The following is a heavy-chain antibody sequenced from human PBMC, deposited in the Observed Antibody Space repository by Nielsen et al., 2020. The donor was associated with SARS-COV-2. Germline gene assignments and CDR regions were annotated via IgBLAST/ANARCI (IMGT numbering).Heavy chain of an antibody. CDR1: GYTFTTYW. CDR3: VRLRGSCNYRIDYGMDV. V-gene: IGHV5-51*01. CDR2: IYTGDSDT. J-gene: IGHJ6*02. Sequence: GESLKISCQGSGYTFTTYWIGWVRQMPGKGLEWMGIIYTGDSDTRYSPSFQGQVTISADKSISTAYLQWTSLKASDTAMYYCVRLRGSCNYRIDYGMDVWGQGTTVSVSS. D-gene: IGHD3-16*01.